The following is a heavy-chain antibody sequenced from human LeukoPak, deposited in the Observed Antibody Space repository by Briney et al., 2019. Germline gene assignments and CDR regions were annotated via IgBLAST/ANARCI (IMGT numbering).Heavy chain of an antibody. CDR2: INSDGSSR. J-gene: IGHJ4*02. Sequence: PGGSLRLSCAACGFTFSSYWMHWVRQAPGKGLVWVSRINSDGSSRTYADSVKGRFTISRDNAKNTLSLQMNSLRTEDTAVYYCARVVCIGGSRSVFDYWGQGTLVTVSS. CDR3: ARVVCIGGSRSVFDY. V-gene: IGHV3-74*01. CDR1: GFTFSSYW. D-gene: IGHD2-15*01.